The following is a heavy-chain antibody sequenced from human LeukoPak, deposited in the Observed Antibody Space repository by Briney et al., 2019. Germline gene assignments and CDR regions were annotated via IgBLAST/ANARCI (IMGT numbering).Heavy chain of an antibody. CDR3: ARDLVSGAYTFDV. D-gene: IGHD3-16*01. CDR1: GFSSSSCG. Sequence: GGSLRLCCAASGFSSSSCGLNGVRQAPGKGLEWVSHISNSGATVYYADSVRGRFTFSRDNAKNSLYLQMNSLRAEDTAVYYCARDLVSGAYTFDVWGQGRMVTVSS. J-gene: IGHJ3*01. CDR2: ISNSGATV. V-gene: IGHV3-48*03.